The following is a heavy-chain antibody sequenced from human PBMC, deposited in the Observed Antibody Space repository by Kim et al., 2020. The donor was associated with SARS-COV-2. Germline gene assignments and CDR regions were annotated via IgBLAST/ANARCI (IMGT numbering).Heavy chain of an antibody. CDR2: IGGRSGDGI. Sequence: GGSLRLSCVASGFAFSSYSMSWVRQAPGKGPEWVSRIGGRSGDGIYYTDSVRGRFTISRDDSTNTLFLEMNSLRVEDTAVYFCAKKLMPTENRRGDPFDLWGQGTMGTVSS. J-gene: IGHJ3*01. CDR1: GFAFSSYS. V-gene: IGHV3-23*01. CDR3: AKKLMPTENRRGDPFDL. D-gene: IGHD4-4*01.